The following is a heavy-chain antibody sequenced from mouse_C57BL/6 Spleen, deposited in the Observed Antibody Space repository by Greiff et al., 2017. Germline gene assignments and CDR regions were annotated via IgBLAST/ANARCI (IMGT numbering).Heavy chain of an antibody. V-gene: IGHV1-82*01. CDR3: ARGGPGNYVGGWFAY. D-gene: IGHD2-1*01. J-gene: IGHJ3*01. CDR2: IYPGDGDT. Sequence: VQLQQSGPELVKPGASVKISCKASGYAFSSSWMNWVKQRPGKGLEWIGRIYPGDGDTNYNGKFKGKATLTADKSSSTAYMQLRSLTSEDSAVYYCARGGPGNYVGGWFAYWGQGTLVTVSA. CDR1: GYAFSSSW.